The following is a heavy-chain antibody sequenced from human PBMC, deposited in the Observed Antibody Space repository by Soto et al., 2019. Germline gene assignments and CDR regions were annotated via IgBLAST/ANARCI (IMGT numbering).Heavy chain of an antibody. Sequence: SETLSLTCTVSGVSISSTSYYWGWFRQPPGKGLEWIGTIYYGGSSYSSPSLKSRVTISLDTSKNQFSLTLSSVTAADTAVYYCARVHEFGELHYYYYYGMDVWGQGTTVTVSS. CDR3: ARVHEFGELHYYYYYGMDV. D-gene: IGHD3-10*01. V-gene: IGHV4-39*07. J-gene: IGHJ6*02. CDR1: GVSISSTSYY. CDR2: IYYGGSS.